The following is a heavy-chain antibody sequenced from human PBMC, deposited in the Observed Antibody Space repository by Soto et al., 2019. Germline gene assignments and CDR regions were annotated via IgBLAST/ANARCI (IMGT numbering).Heavy chain of an antibody. J-gene: IGHJ6*02. V-gene: IGHV3-33*01. CDR2: IWHDGNTK. CDR3: ARPLVAPVAGPYYYGMDV. CDR1: GFTFNSYG. D-gene: IGHD6-19*01. Sequence: PGGSLRLSCAASGFTFNSYGFNWVRQAPGKGLEWVAVIWHDGNTKYYADSVKGRFTISRDNLKNTLYLQMNSLTAEDTAVYYCARPLVAPVAGPYYYGMDVWGQGTTVTVSS.